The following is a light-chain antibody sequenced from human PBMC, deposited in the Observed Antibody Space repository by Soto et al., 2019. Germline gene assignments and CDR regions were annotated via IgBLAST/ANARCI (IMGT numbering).Light chain of an antibody. CDR1: NSNIGAGYD. V-gene: IGLV1-40*01. Sequence: QSVLTQPPSVSGAPGQRVTISCTGSNSNIGAGYDVHWYQQLPGTAPKLLIYGHSNRPSGVPDRFSGSKSGTSASLAITGLQAEDEADYYCQSYDSSLSTYVFGNGTKLTVL. CDR3: QSYDSSLSTYV. J-gene: IGLJ1*01. CDR2: GHS.